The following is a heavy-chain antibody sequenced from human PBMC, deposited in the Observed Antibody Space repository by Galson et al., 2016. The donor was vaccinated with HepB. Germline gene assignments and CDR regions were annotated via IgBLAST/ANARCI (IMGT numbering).Heavy chain of an antibody. CDR3: ARYAGWYFSCWYFDL. CDR2: INSDGSST. CDR1: GFIFSSYW. Sequence: SLRLSCAASGFIFSSYWMHWVRQVPGKGLVWVSRINSDGSSTSYADSVKGRFTISRDNAKNTLYLQMNSLRAEDTAGYYCARYAGWYFSCWYFDLWGRGTLVTVSS. J-gene: IGHJ2*01. V-gene: IGHV3-74*01. D-gene: IGHD6-19*01.